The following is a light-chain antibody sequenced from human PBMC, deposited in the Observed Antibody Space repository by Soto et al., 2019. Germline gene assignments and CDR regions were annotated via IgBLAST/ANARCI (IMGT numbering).Light chain of an antibody. V-gene: IGKV1-39*01. CDR2: GSS. CDR1: QGIISY. CDR3: QQTYTTPIT. J-gene: IGKJ5*01. Sequence: DIQLTQSPSSLSASIGDRVTITCRAGQGIISYLTWFQQKTGQAPRLLIYGSSTSLNGVPPRFSGSGSGTHFTLTISSLQPEDFATYFCQQTYTTPITFGQGTRLEIK.